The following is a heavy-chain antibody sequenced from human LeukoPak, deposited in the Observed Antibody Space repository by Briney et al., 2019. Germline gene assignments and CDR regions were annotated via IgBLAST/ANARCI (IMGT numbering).Heavy chain of an antibody. CDR3: ARGYSYVYYYYGMDV. CDR1: GGSFSGYY. V-gene: IGHV4-59*01. D-gene: IGHD5-18*01. J-gene: IGHJ6*02. CDR2: IYYSGST. Sequence: PSETLSLTCAVYGGSFSGYYWSWIRQPPGKGLEWIGYIYYSGSTNYNPSLKSRVTISVDTSKNQFSLKLSSVTAADTAVYYCARGYSYVYYYYGMDVWGQGTTVTVSS.